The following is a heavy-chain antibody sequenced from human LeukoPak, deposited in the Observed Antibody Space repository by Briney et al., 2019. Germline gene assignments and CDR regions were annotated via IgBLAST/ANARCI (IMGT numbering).Heavy chain of an antibody. J-gene: IGHJ2*01. D-gene: IGHD2-15*01. CDR2: INPNTGDT. V-gene: IGHV1-2*02. CDR3: ARDWPGISLHFDL. CDR1: GYTFTSYA. Sequence: RASVKVSCKASGYTFTSYAMNWVRQAPGQGLEWMGWINPNTGDTNFAQKFQGRVAMTRDTSLSTAYMDLSRLTSDDTAVYYCARDWPGISLHFDLWGRGTLITVSS.